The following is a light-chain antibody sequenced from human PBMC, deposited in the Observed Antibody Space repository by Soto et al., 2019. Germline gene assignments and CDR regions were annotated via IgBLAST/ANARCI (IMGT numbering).Light chain of an antibody. CDR3: TSYASGSSHVV. CDR1: SSDIGGYDY. V-gene: IGLV2-14*01. Sequence: QSALIQPASVSGSPGQSITLSCTGTSSDIGGYDYVSWYQRHPGKAPKLIIYDVNNRPSGVSNRFSGSKSGNTASLTISGLQAEDEADYYCTSYASGSSHVVFGGGTKVTVL. J-gene: IGLJ2*01. CDR2: DVN.